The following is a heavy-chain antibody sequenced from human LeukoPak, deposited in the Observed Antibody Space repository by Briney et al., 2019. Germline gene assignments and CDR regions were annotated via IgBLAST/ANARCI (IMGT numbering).Heavy chain of an antibody. CDR3: AKWNRYCSGGSCYFEYYFDY. J-gene: IGHJ4*02. D-gene: IGHD2-15*01. Sequence: GGSLRLSCAASGFIFSSYGMHWVRQAPGRGLEWVAFIRFDGNIKYYADSVKGRFTISRDNSKNTLYLQMNSLRAEDTAVYYCAKWNRYCSGGSCYFEYYFDYWGQGTLVTVSS. CDR1: GFIFSSYG. V-gene: IGHV3-30*02. CDR2: IRFDGNIK.